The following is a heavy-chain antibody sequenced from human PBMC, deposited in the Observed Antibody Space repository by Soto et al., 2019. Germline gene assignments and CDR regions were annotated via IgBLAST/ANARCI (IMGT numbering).Heavy chain of an antibody. V-gene: IGHV4-34*01. CDR2: INHSGST. CDR1: GGSFSGYY. J-gene: IGHJ4*02. Sequence: SETLSLTCAVYGGSFSGYYWSWIRQPPGKGLEWIGEINHSGSTNYNPSLKSRVTISVDPSKNQFSLKLTSVTAADTAVYYCARTKDDSGSGNYVRDATYIDYWGEGTLVSVSS. CDR3: ARTKDDSGSGNYVRDATYIDY. D-gene: IGHD3-10*01.